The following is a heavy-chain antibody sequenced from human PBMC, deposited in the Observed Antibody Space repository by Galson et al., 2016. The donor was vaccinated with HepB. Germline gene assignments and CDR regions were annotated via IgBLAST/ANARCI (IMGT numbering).Heavy chain of an antibody. Sequence: SVKVSCKASGYTFTSYGLSWVRQAPGQGLEWMAWISAFLGDTNYAQMLQGRLTVTTDTSTSTAYMELRGLRSDDTAVYYCARAVSVDYYGMDVWGQGTTVTVSS. D-gene: IGHD1-14*01. V-gene: IGHV1-18*01. CDR3: ARAVSVDYYGMDV. CDR1: GYTFTSYG. CDR2: ISAFLGDT. J-gene: IGHJ6*02.